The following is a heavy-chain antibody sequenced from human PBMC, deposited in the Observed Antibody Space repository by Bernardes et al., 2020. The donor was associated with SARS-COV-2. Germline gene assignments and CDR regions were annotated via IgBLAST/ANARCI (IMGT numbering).Heavy chain of an antibody. D-gene: IGHD4-17*01. CDR3: NYGDYVSLDY. CDR1: GFSLDDHI. V-gene: IGHV3-49*03. CDR2: SKSKPYGGTT. Sequence: GWSLRLSCTGSGFSLDDHILSWFRQAPGTGLVWVGFSKSKPYGGTTDYAASVKGRFTISRDDSKNIDYLQMNSLKTEDTAVYYCNYGDYVSLDYWGQGTLVTVSS. J-gene: IGHJ4*02.